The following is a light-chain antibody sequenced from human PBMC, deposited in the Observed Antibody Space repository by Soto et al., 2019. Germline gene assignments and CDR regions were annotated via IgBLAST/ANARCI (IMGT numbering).Light chain of an antibody. Sequence: DIQMTQCPSSLSASVGDRVTITCRASQSISSYLNWYQQKPGKAPNLLIYAASSLQSGVPSRFSGSGSGTDFTLTISSLQPEDFATYYCQQSYSTPRTFGQGTKVDIK. CDR2: AAS. CDR1: QSISSY. V-gene: IGKV1-39*01. J-gene: IGKJ1*01. CDR3: QQSYSTPRT.